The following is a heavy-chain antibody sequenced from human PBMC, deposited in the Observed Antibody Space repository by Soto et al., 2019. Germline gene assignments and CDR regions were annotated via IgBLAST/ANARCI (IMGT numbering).Heavy chain of an antibody. CDR3: ARGLSITIFGVVIIGWFDP. V-gene: IGHV4-34*01. CDR1: GGSFSGYY. CDR2: INHSGST. D-gene: IGHD3-3*01. J-gene: IGHJ5*02. Sequence: PSETLSLTCAVYGGSFSGYYWSWIRQPPGKGLEWIGEINHSGSTNYNPSLKSRVTISVDTSKNQFSLKLSSVTAADTAVYYCARGLSITIFGVVIIGWFDPWGQGTLVTAPQ.